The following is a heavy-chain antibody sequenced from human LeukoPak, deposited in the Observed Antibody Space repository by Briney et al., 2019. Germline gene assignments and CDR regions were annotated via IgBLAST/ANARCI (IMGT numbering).Heavy chain of an antibody. CDR3: ARVCGGDCYSAKALFDY. V-gene: IGHV1-69*04. CDR1: GGTFSSYA. CDR2: IIPILGIA. J-gene: IGHJ4*02. Sequence: SVKVSCKASGGTFSSYAISWVRQAPGQGLEWMGRIIPILGIANYAQKFQGRVTITADKSTSTAYMELSSLRSEDTAVYYCARVCGGDCYSAKALFDYWGQGTLVTVSS. D-gene: IGHD2-21*02.